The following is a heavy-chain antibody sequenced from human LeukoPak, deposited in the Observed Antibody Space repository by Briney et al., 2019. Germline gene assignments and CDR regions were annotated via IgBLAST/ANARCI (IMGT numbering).Heavy chain of an antibody. CDR1: GGSISSYY. CDR2: IYYSGST. CDR3: ARADCSGGSCYFDS. J-gene: IGHJ4*02. V-gene: IGHV4-59*01. D-gene: IGHD2-15*01. Sequence: SETLSLTCTVSGGSISSYYWSWIRQPPGKGLEWIGYIYYSGSTNYNPSLKSRVTISVDTSKNQFSLRLSSVTAADTAMFYCARADCSGGSCYFDSWGQGTLVTVSS.